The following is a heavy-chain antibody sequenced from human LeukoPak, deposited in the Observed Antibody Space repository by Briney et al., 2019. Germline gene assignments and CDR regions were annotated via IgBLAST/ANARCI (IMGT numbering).Heavy chain of an antibody. J-gene: IGHJ4*02. D-gene: IGHD3-22*01. CDR3: AKRGFVIRVILVGFHKEAYYFDS. Sequence: PGGSLRLSCAVSGITLSNYGMSWVRQAPGKGLEWVAGISGSGGGTNYADSVKGRFTISRDNPKNTLFLQMNSLRAEDTAVYFCAKRGFVIRVILVGFHKEAYYFDSWGQGALVTVSS. CDR2: ISGSGGGT. CDR1: GITLSNYG. V-gene: IGHV3-23*01.